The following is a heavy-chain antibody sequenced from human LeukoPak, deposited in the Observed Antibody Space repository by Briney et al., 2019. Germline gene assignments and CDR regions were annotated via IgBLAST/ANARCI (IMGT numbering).Heavy chain of an antibody. Sequence: GGSLRLSCVESGFSFTISIMCWVRQAPGKGGGWVSGIDYIGGQTNYADSVLGRFTVSRDNSKNTLYLQMNSLRAEDTAVYYCVATRVCGGVLLRPNCLYFENWGQGTLVFVSS. CDR1: GFSFTISI. J-gene: IGHJ4*02. CDR3: VATRVCGGVLLRPNCLYFEN. CDR2: IDYIGGQT. V-gene: IGHV3-23*01. D-gene: IGHD3-10*01.